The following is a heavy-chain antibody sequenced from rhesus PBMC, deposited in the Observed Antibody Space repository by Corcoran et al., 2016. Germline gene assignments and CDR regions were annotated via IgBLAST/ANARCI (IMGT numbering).Heavy chain of an antibody. CDR3: ARVIAGTIYPDY. V-gene: IGHV4-65*01. CDR2: ISGSSGST. CDR1: GGSISSSNW. D-gene: IGHD1-1-1*01. Sequence: QVQLQESGPGLVKPSETLSLTCAVSGGSISSSNWWSWIRQPPGKGLEWIGYISGSSGSTYYNPSLKSRVTISTDTSKNQFSLKLSSVTAADTAVYYCARVIAGTIYPDYWGQGVLVTVSS. J-gene: IGHJ4*01.